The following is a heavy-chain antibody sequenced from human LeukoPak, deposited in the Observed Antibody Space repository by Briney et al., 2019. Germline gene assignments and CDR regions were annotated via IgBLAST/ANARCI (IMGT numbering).Heavy chain of an antibody. V-gene: IGHV3-21*01. CDR3: ARGGTLLWFMELPSPAPHDY. CDR2: ISSSSSYI. Sequence: PGGSLRLSCAASGFTFSSYSMKWVRQAPGKGLEGVSSISSSSSYIYYADSVTGRFTISRDNDKNSADVEMSSLRAENAAVYYCARGGTLLWFMELPSPAPHDYWGQGTLVTVSS. CDR1: GFTFSSYS. J-gene: IGHJ4*02. D-gene: IGHD3-10*01.